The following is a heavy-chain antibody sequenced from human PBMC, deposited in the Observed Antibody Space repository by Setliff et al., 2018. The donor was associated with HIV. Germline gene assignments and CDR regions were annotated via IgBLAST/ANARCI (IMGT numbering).Heavy chain of an antibody. CDR3: AGHGDYSGSGSPAFRY. Sequence: NPSESLSLTCSVSGGSIRSGGYYWSWIRQPPGKGLEWIGYIYTSGSTKYNPFIRSRVTTSVDPSKTQFPLKLSSVTAADTAVYYCAGHGDYSGSGSPAFRYWGQGTLVTVSS. CDR1: GGSIRSGGYY. D-gene: IGHD3-10*01. V-gene: IGHV4-61*08. CDR2: IYTSGST. J-gene: IGHJ4*02.